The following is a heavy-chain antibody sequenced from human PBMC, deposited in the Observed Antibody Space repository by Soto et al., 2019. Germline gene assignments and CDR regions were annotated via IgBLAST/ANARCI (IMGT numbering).Heavy chain of an antibody. CDR1: GGSISSYY. CDR3: ARRYGSAIDY. Sequence: QVQLQESGPGLVKPSETLSLTCTVSGGSISSYYWSWIRQPPGKGLEWIGYIYYSGSTNYNPSLXGXVXIXXDASKNQFSLKLSSVTAADTAVYYCARRYGSAIDYWGQGTLVTVSS. V-gene: IGHV4-59*08. CDR2: IYYSGST. D-gene: IGHD1-26*01. J-gene: IGHJ4*02.